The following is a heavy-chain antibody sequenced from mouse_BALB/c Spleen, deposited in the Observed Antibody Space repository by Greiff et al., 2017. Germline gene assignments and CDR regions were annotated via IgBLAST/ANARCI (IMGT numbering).Heavy chain of an antibody. CDR3: TREEYYDSYYAMDY. V-gene: IGHV5-6-4*01. D-gene: IGHD2-4*01. CDR1: GFTFSSYT. Sequence: EVKLVESGGGLVKPGGSLKLSCAASGFTFSSYTMSWVRQTPEKRLEWVATISSGGSYTYYPDSVKGRFTISRDNAKNTLYLQMSSRKSEDTAMYYCTREEYYDSYYAMDYWGQGTSVTVSS. J-gene: IGHJ4*01. CDR2: ISSGGSYT.